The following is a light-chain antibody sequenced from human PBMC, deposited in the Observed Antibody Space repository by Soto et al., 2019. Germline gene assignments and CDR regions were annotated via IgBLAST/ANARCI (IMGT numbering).Light chain of an antibody. Sequence: QSVLTQSPSASGTPGQRVTISGSGSRSNIGRNFAYWYQHVPGTAPRLLIQRNNERPSGVPDRFSGSKSGTSVSLAISGLRSDDEATYYCAAWDDTLDAQVFGGGTKLTVL. J-gene: IGLJ3*02. CDR1: RSNIGRNF. CDR3: AAWDDTLDAQV. V-gene: IGLV1-47*01. CDR2: RNN.